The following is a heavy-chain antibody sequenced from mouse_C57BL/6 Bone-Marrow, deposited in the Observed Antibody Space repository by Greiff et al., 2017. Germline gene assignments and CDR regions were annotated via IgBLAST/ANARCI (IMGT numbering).Heavy chain of an antibody. J-gene: IGHJ4*01. Sequence: VQLKESGAELVRPGASVKISCKASGYSFTGYYMNWVKQSPEKSLEWIGEINPSTGGTTYNQKFKAKATLTVDKSSSTAYMQLKSLTSEDSAVYYCARHDYNAMDYWGQGTSVTVSS. CDR1: GYSFTGYY. V-gene: IGHV1-42*01. CDR2: INPSTGGT. CDR3: ARHDYNAMDY.